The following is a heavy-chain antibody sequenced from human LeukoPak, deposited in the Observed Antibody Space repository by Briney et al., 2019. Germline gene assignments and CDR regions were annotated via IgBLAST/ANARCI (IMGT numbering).Heavy chain of an antibody. CDR3: ARSLPYGTTWYGRSDF. V-gene: IGHV3-30*03. D-gene: IGHD6-13*01. Sequence: PGGSLRLSCAASGFTFSSYGMHWVRQAPGKGLEWVAVISYDGSNKYYADSVKGRFTISRDNAMNSLYLQMNSLRAEDTAIYYCARSLPYGTTWYGRSDFWGQGTLVTVSS. CDR1: GFTFSSYG. J-gene: IGHJ4*02. CDR2: ISYDGSNK.